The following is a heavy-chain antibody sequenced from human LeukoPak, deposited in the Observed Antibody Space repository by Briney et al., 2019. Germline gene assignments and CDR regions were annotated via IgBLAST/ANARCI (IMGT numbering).Heavy chain of an antibody. Sequence: SETLSLTCTVSGGSISSYYWSWIRQPPGKGLEWIGYIYYSGSTNYNPSLKSRVTISVDTSKNQFSLKLSSVTAADTAVYYCARGLGSEGWFDPWGQGTLVTVSS. J-gene: IGHJ5*02. CDR1: GGSISSYY. CDR3: ARGLGSEGWFDP. D-gene: IGHD3-16*01. V-gene: IGHV4-59*01. CDR2: IYYSGST.